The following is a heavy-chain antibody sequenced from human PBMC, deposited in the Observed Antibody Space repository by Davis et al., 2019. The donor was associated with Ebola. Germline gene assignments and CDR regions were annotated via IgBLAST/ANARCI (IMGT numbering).Heavy chain of an antibody. V-gene: IGHV3-7*03. D-gene: IGHD6-19*01. J-gene: IGHJ4*02. CDR2: IKQDGSEK. Sequence: PGGSLRLSCAASGFTFSSYWMSWVRQAPGKGLEWVANIKQDGSEKYYVDSVKGRFTISRDNAKNSLYLQMNSLRAEDTAVYYCALTIIPVADPVHFDYWGQGALLTVSS. CDR3: ALTIIPVADPVHFDY. CDR1: GFTFSSYW.